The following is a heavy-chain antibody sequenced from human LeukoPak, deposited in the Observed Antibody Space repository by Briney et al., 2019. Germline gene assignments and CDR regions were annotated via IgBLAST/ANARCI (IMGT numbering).Heavy chain of an antibody. Sequence: SETLSLTCAVYGGSFSGYYWSWIRQPPGKGLEWIGEINHSGSTNYNPSLKSRVTISVDTSKNQFSLKLSSVTAADTAVYYCAREYSGSYPPYYFDYGGQGTLVTVSS. CDR1: GGSFSGYY. D-gene: IGHD1-26*01. J-gene: IGHJ4*02. CDR2: INHSGST. V-gene: IGHV4-34*01. CDR3: AREYSGSYPPYYFDY.